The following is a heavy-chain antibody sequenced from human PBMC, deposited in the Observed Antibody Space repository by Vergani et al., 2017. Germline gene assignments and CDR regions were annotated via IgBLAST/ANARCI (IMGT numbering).Heavy chain of an antibody. Sequence: QVQLQQWGAGLLKPSETLSLTCAVYGGSFSGYYWSWIRQPPGKGLEWIGEINHSGSTYYNPSLKSRVTISVDTSKNQFSLKLSSVTAADTAVYYCARHVFDGQEAWFDPWGQGTLVTVSS. J-gene: IGHJ5*02. CDR2: INHSGST. D-gene: IGHD3-9*01. V-gene: IGHV4-34*01. CDR1: GGSFSGYY. CDR3: ARHVFDGQEAWFDP.